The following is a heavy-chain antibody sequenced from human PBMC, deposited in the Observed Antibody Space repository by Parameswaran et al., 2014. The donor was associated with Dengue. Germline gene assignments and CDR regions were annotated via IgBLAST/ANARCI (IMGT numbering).Heavy chain of an antibody. CDR3: TTSRIWFGELFPVSDY. D-gene: IGHD3-10*01. V-gene: IGHV3-15*01. J-gene: IGHJ4*02. Sequence: RWIRPGPQGRGVEWVGRIKSKTDGGTTDYAAPVKGRFTISRDDSKNTLYLQMNSLKTEDTAVYYCTTSRIWFGELFPVSDYWGQGTLVTVSS. CDR2: IKSKTDGGTT.